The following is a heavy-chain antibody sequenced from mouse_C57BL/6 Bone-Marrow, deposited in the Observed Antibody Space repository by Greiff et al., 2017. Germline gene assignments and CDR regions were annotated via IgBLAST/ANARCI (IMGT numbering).Heavy chain of an antibody. D-gene: IGHD1-1*01. V-gene: IGHV10-1*01. J-gene: IGHJ4*01. CDR2: IRSKSNNYAT. Sequence: EVMLVESGGGLVQPKGSLKLSCAASGFSFNTYAMNWVRQAPGKGLEWVARIRSKSNNYATSYADSVKDRFTISRDDSESMLYLQMNNLKTEDTAMYYCVRLHYYGSSYENYAMDYWGQGTSVTVSS. CDR1: GFSFNTYA. CDR3: VRLHYYGSSYENYAMDY.